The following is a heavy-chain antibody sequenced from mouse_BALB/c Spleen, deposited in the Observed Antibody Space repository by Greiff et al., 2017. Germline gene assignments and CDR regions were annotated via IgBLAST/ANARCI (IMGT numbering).Heavy chain of an antibody. Sequence: EVQRVESGGGLVKPGGSLKLSCAASGFTFSDYYMYWVRQTPEKRLEWVATISDGGSYTSYPDSVKGRFTISRDNAKNTLYLQMSSLKAEDTAMYYWARDGGGCDGSSYGRGAMDYWGQGTSVTVSA. J-gene: IGHJ4*01. CDR1: GFTFSDYY. V-gene: IGHV5-4*02. CDR3: ARDGGGCDGSSYGRGAMDY. CDR2: ISDGGSYT. D-gene: IGHD1-1*01.